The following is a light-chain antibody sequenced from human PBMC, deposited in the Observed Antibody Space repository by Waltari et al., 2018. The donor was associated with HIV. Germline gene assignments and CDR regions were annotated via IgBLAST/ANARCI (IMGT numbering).Light chain of an antibody. CDR3: GTWDSSLSAGV. V-gene: IGLV1-51*01. Sequence: QSVLTQPPSVSAAPGQKVTISCSGNSSNIGNNFVSWYQQFPGTAPKPLIHDTGKRPSGIPERCSGSKSGTSATLGITGLQTGDEAVYYCGTWDSSLSAGVFGGGTKVTVL. J-gene: IGLJ3*02. CDR2: DTG. CDR1: SSNIGNNF.